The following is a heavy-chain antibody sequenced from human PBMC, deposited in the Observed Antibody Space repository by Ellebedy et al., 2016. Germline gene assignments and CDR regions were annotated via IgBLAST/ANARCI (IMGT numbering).Heavy chain of an antibody. J-gene: IGHJ3*02. CDR1: GFTFSSYA. CDR2: ISGSGGST. D-gene: IGHD6-19*01. Sequence: GESLKISCAASGFTFSSYAMSWVRQAPGKGLEWVSAISGSGGSTYYADSVKGRFTISRDNSKNTLYLQMNSLRAEDTAVYYCAKDSSGWYPHEGDAFDIWGQGQWSPSLQ. CDR3: AKDSSGWYPHEGDAFDI. V-gene: IGHV3-23*01.